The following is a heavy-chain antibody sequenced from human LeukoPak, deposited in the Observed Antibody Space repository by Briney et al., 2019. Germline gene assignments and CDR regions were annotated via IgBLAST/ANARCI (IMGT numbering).Heavy chain of an antibody. J-gene: IGHJ4*02. D-gene: IGHD3/OR15-3a*01. CDR1: GDSLSHNY. CDR3: ARQGGAFGPLDF. V-gene: IGHV4-59*08. Sequence: PSETLSLTCTVSGDSLSHNYWSWIRQSPGKGLEWIAFVHYTGTTHYNPSLRSRVTISMDTSKDQYSLRLRSVTAEDTAVYYCARQGGAFGPLDFWGRGTLVTVSS. CDR2: VHYTGTT.